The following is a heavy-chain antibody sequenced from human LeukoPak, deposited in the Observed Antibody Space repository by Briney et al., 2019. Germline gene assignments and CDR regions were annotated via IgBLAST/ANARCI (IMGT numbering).Heavy chain of an antibody. D-gene: IGHD1-26*01. J-gene: IGHJ2*01. V-gene: IGHV1-58*02. Sequence: SVKVSCKASGFTFTSSAMQWVRQARGQRLEWIGWIVGGSGNTNYAQKFQERVTITRDMSTSTAYMELSSLRSEDTAVYYCAADIGWELPILNWYFDLWGRGTLVTVSS. CDR2: IVGGSGNT. CDR3: AADIGWELPILNWYFDL. CDR1: GFTFTSSA.